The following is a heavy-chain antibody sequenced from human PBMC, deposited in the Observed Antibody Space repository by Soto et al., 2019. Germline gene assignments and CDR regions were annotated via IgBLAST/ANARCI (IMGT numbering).Heavy chain of an antibody. D-gene: IGHD1-26*01. CDR2: ISGSGGST. CDR3: AKRKWDYNGSAFDI. V-gene: IGHV3-23*01. CDR1: GGIFSDYA. Sequence: GGSLRLSCGVSGGIFSDYAMSWVRQAPGKGLEWVSGISGSGGSTYYAASVKGRFTISRDNSNNTLFLQMSGLRADDAAVYYCAKRKWDYNGSAFDIWGQGTMVTVSS. J-gene: IGHJ3*02.